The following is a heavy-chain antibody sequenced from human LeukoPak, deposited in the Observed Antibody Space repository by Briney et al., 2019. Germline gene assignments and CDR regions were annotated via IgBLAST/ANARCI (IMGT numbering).Heavy chain of an antibody. D-gene: IGHD5-18*01. CDR2: IFYSGST. CDR1: GGSISGYY. CDR3: ARSALMQLWSLFDH. V-gene: IGHV4-59*01. Sequence: SETLSLTYPVSGGSISGYYWSWIRQPPGKWLEWIGYIFYSGSTNYNASLKSRVTISIDTSKNQFSLKLNSVTAADTAVYYCARSALMQLWSLFDHWGQGTLVTVSS. J-gene: IGHJ4*02.